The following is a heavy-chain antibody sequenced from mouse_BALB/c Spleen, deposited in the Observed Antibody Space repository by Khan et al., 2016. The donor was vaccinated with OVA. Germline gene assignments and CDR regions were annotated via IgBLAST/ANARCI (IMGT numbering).Heavy chain of an antibody. CDR3: ARPPYFSYVMDY. CDR2: INTYTGEP. J-gene: IGHJ4*01. D-gene: IGHD2-10*01. Sequence: QIQLVQSGPELKKPGETVKISCKASGYTFTNYGMNWVKQTPGQGLKWMGWINTYTGEPTYVDDFKGRFAFSLETSASTAYLQINNLKNEDTATXFWARPPYFSYVMDYWGQGTSVTVYS. CDR1: GYTFTNYG. V-gene: IGHV9-3-1*01.